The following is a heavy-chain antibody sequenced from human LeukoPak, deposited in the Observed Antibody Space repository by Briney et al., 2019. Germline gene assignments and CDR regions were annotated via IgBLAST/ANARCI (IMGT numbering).Heavy chain of an antibody. D-gene: IGHD2-15*01. CDR3: ARPLMPGGYFDL. CDR2: IKEDGSQK. V-gene: IGHV3-7*04. J-gene: IGHJ2*01. CDR1: RFTFSNYY. Sequence: AGESRRLSCVVARFTFSNYYMSWVRRAPGEWLEWVANIKEDGSQKYYVESVQGRFTISRDNAKNSLYLQMNSLRAEDTAVYYCARPLMPGGYFDLWGRGTLVTVSA.